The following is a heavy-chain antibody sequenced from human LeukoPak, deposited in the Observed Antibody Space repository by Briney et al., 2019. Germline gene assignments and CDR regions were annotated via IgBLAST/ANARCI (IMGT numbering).Heavy chain of an antibody. CDR2: ISGSGGST. CDR3: AKVGGAGSHYIIDY. CDR1: GFTFSIYA. V-gene: IGHV3-23*01. Sequence: GGSLRLSRAASGFTFSIYAMSWVRQAPGKGLEWVSAISGSGGSTYYADSVKGRFTISRDNSKNTLYLQMNSLRAEDTAVYYCAKVGGAGSHYIIDYWGQGTLVTVSS. D-gene: IGHD1-26*01. J-gene: IGHJ4*02.